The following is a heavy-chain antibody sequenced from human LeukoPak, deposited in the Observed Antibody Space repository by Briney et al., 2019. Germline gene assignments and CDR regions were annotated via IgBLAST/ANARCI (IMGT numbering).Heavy chain of an antibody. D-gene: IGHD3-10*01. Sequence: SETLSLTCAVYGGPFSGYYWRWIRQPPAKGLEWIGEINHSGSTNHKPPLKTRVTLSVDTSKHQFSLKLSSVTAAATAVYYCARVARYGSGSYPNDYWGQGTLVTVSS. CDR3: ARVARYGSGSYPNDY. V-gene: IGHV4-34*01. J-gene: IGHJ4*02. CDR1: GGPFSGYY. CDR2: INHSGST.